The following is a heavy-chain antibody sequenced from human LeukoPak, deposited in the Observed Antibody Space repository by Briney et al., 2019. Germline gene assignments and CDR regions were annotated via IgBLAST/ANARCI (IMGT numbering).Heavy chain of an antibody. CDR2: INPNSGGT. CDR1: GYTFTGYY. Sequence: GASVKVSCKASGYTFTGYYMHWVRQAPGQGLEWMGWINPNSGGTNYAQKFQGRVTMTRDTSIGTAYMELSRLRSDDTAVYYCARDAVVVVPAAMGHWGQGTLVTVSS. D-gene: IGHD2-2*01. J-gene: IGHJ4*02. V-gene: IGHV1-2*02. CDR3: ARDAVVVVPAAMGH.